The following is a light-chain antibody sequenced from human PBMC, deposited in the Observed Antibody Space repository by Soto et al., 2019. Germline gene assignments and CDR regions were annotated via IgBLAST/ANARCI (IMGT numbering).Light chain of an antibody. Sequence: QSVLTQPPSVSGSPGQSVTISCSGTSSDVGFYNRVSWYQQPPGAAPKLMIYEVTARPSGVPDRFSGSKSGNTASLTISGLQAEDEADYYCSSYTTIKTVVFGGGTKVTVL. CDR3: SSYTTIKTVV. J-gene: IGLJ2*01. CDR1: SSDVGFYNR. CDR2: EVT. V-gene: IGLV2-18*02.